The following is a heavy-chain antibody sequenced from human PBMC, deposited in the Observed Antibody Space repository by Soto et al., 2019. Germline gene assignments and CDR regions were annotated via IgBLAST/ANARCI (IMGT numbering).Heavy chain of an antibody. D-gene: IGHD3-10*01. CDR1: GFSLSNTRMG. CDR2: IFSNDEK. J-gene: IGHJ5*02. CDR3: TRIEKGSATYT. Sequence: QVTLTESGPVLVKPTETLTLTCTVSGFSLSNTRMGVSWIRQPPGKALEWLAHIFSNDEKSYSTSLKSRLTISKDTSKSQVVLSMTNMDPVDTATYYCTRIEKGSATYTWGQGTLVTVSS. V-gene: IGHV2-26*01.